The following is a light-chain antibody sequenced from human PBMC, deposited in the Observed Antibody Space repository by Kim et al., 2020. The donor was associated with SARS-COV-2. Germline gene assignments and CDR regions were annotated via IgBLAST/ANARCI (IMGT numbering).Light chain of an antibody. CDR3: QKYNSL. CDR1: QGISNY. V-gene: IGKV1-27*01. Sequence: DIQMTQSPSSLSASVGDRVTITCRASQGISNYLAWYQQKPGKVPKLLIYAASTLQSGVPSRFSGSGSGTDFTLTISSLQPEDVATYYCQKYNSLFGGGTKVDIK. J-gene: IGKJ4*01. CDR2: AAS.